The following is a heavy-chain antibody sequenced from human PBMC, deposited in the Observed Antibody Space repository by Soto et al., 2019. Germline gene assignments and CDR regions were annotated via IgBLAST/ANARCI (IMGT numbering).Heavy chain of an antibody. Sequence: GGSLRLSCAASGFTFSSYAMSWVRQAPGKGLEWASAISGSGGSTYYADSVKGRFTISRDNSKNTLYLQMNSLRAEDTAVYYCAKYGDYYYYGMDVWGQGTTVTVSS. D-gene: IGHD3-10*01. CDR2: ISGSGGST. V-gene: IGHV3-23*01. CDR3: AKYGDYYYYGMDV. CDR1: GFTFSSYA. J-gene: IGHJ6*02.